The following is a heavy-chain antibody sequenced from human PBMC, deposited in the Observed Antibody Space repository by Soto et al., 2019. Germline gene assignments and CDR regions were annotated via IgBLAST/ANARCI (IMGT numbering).Heavy chain of an antibody. CDR3: AKDYRGYGSGNFLYYYYMDG. V-gene: IGHV3-23*01. CDR2: ISGSGGST. D-gene: IGHD3-10*01. CDR1: GFTFSSYA. J-gene: IGHJ6*03. Sequence: GGSLRLSCAASGFTFSSYAMSWVRQAPGKGLEWVSAISGSGGSTYYADSVKGRFTISRDNSKNTLYLQMNSLRAEDTAVYYCAKDYRGYGSGNFLYYYYMDGWGKGTTVTVSS.